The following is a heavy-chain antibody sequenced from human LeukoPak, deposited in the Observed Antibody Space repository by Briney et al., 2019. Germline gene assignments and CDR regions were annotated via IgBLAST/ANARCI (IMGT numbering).Heavy chain of an antibody. CDR2: ISAYNGNT. J-gene: IGHJ4*02. V-gene: IGHV1-18*01. D-gene: IGHD3-10*01. Sequence: ASVKVSCKASGYTFTSYGISWVRQAPGQGPEWMGWISAYNGNTNYAQKLQGRVTMTTDTSTSTAYMELRSLRSDDTAVYYCASSLYYYGSGSTGPFDYWGQGTLVTVSS. CDR3: ASSLYYYGSGSTGPFDY. CDR1: GYTFTSYG.